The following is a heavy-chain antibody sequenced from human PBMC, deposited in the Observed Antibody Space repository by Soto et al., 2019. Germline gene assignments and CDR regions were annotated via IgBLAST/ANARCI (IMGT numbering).Heavy chain of an antibody. CDR3: AKARYGSGSYLFDS. Sequence: GGSLRLSCAASGFTFGDYTMHWVRQAPGKGLEWVSGISWNRGDIGYADSVKGRLTISRDNAKNSLYLQMNSLRAEETALYYCAKARYGSGSYLFDSWGQGTLVTVSS. D-gene: IGHD3-10*01. J-gene: IGHJ4*02. V-gene: IGHV3-9*01. CDR2: ISWNRGDI. CDR1: GFTFGDYT.